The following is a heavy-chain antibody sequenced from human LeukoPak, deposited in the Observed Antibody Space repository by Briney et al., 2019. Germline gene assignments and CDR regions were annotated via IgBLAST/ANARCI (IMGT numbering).Heavy chain of an antibody. J-gene: IGHJ4*02. Sequence: SETLSLTCTVSGGSISSGSYYWSWIRQPAGKGLEWIGRIYTSGSTNYNPSLKSRVTISVDTSKNQFSLKLSSVTAADTAVYYCARDHRGYGSFDYWGQGTLVTVSS. D-gene: IGHD5-12*01. CDR3: ARDHRGYGSFDY. CDR2: IYTSGST. V-gene: IGHV4-61*02. CDR1: GGSISSGSYY.